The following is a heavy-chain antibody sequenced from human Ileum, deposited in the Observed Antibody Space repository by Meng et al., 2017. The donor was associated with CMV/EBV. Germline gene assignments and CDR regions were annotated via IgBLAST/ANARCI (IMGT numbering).Heavy chain of an antibody. CDR1: RGTRSSNSYV. J-gene: IGHJ4*02. CDR2: VHNNGGT. V-gene: IGHV4-39*07. D-gene: IGHD4/OR15-4a*01. Sequence: HPELEGWVPGPVKTSATTCSVCTVSRGTRSSNSYVWERIRQALGKGVEWNGSVHNNGGTYHNPSLRSRVTISVDTSKHQFSLRMNSVTAADTAIYFCAKDLPRVPSDYWSQGTLVTVSS. CDR3: AKDLPRVPSDY.